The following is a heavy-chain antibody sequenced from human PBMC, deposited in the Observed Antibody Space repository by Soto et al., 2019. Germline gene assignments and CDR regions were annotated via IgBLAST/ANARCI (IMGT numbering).Heavy chain of an antibody. V-gene: IGHV1-18*01. CDR1: GYTFTNYA. CDR2: ISASTRNT. CDR3: ARCYCSVGSCYACWHLDL. D-gene: IGHD2-15*01. J-gene: IGHJ2*01. Sequence: QVPLVQSGAEVKKPGASVKVSCQASGYTFTNYAISWVRQAPGQGLEWRGWISASTRNTDPAQNFRGRVTLTIDTSTNTANMELRSLRSDDTAVYYRARCYCSVGSCYACWHLDLWGRGTLVTVYS.